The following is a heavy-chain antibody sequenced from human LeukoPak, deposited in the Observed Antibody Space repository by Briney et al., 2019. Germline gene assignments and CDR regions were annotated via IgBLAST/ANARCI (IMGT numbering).Heavy chain of an antibody. CDR1: GGSISSSSYY. CDR3: ARAKQWLARRGYYFDY. D-gene: IGHD6-19*01. J-gene: IGHJ4*02. CDR2: IYYSGST. Sequence: SETLSLTCTVSGGSISSSSYYWGWIRQPPGKGLEWIGSIYYSGSTYYNPSLKSRVTISVDTSKNQFSLKLSSVTAADTAVYYCARAKQWLARRGYYFDYWGQGTLVTVSS. V-gene: IGHV4-39*07.